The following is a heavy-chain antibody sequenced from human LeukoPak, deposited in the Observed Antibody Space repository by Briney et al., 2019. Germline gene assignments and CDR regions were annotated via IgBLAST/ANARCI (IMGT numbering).Heavy chain of an antibody. V-gene: IGHV1-69*13. CDR1: GCTFSSYD. Sequence: SVKVSCKASGCTFSSYDISWVRQAPGQGLEWMGGITPMFGTANYAQKFQGRVTITAVESMSTAYMELSSLRSEDTAVYYCARGWLAETTVVTPYNYWGQGTLVTVSS. D-gene: IGHD4-23*01. CDR3: ARGWLAETTVVTPYNY. CDR2: ITPMFGTA. J-gene: IGHJ4*02.